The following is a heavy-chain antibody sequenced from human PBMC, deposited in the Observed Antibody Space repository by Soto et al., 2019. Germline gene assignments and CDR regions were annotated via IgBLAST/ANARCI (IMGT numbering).Heavy chain of an antibody. CDR1: GGTFSSHS. V-gene: IGHV1-69*01. CDR2: IIPIFGPA. Sequence: QVQLVQSGAEVKKPGSSVKVSCKSSGGTFSSHSINWVRQAPGQGLEWMGGIIPIFGPANFAKKFRGRVTITADESTTTAYMELSSLTSEDTAVYYCARGRRTCTEKTCYTDFDFWGQGS. D-gene: IGHD2-2*02. CDR3: ARGRRTCTEKTCYTDFDF. J-gene: IGHJ4*02.